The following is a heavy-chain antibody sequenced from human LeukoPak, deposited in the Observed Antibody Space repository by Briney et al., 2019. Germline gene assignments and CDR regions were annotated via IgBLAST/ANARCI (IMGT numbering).Heavy chain of an antibody. CDR1: GGTFSSYA. D-gene: IGHD3-22*01. Sequence: SVKVSCKASGGTFSSYAISWVRQAPGQGLEWMGGIISIFGTANYAQKFQGRVTITADESTSTAYMELSSLRSEDTAVYYCARTGNLNYYDSSGYYYYFDYWGQGTLVTVSS. J-gene: IGHJ4*02. V-gene: IGHV1-69*13. CDR2: IISIFGTA. CDR3: ARTGNLNYYDSSGYYYYFDY.